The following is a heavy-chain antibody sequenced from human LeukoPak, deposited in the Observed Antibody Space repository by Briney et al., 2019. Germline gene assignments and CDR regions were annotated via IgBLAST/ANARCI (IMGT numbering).Heavy chain of an antibody. CDR1: GFTFSSYS. CDR2: ISGSSSTT. CDR3: AKDSSYGMDV. V-gene: IGHV3-23*01. Sequence: GGSLRLSCAASGFTFSSYSMNWVRQAPGKGLEWVSYISGSSSTTYYADSVKGRFTISRDNSKNTLYLQMNSLRAEDTAVYYCAKDSSYGMDVWGQGTTVTVSS. J-gene: IGHJ6*02.